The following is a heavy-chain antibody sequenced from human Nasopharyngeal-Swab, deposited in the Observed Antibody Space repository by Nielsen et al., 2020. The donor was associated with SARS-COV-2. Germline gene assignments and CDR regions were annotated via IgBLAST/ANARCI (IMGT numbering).Heavy chain of an antibody. CDR1: GYTFTSYY. V-gene: IGHV1-46*01. J-gene: IGHJ6*02. CDR3: ARVLPFRITGTSGMDV. CDR2: INPTDGST. Sequence: ASVKVSCKASGYTFTSYYLHWVRQAPGQGLEWMGIINPTDGSTSYAQKFEGRVTMTRVTSTSTVYMELNSLRSEDTAVYYCARVLPFRITGTSGMDVWGQETTVIVSS. D-gene: IGHD1-7*01.